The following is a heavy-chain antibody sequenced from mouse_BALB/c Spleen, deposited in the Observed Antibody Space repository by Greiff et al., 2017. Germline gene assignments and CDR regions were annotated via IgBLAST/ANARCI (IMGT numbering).Heavy chain of an antibody. J-gene: IGHJ4*01. CDR2: IRSKSNNYAT. D-gene: IGHD1-1*01. CDR1: GFTFNTYA. CDR3: VRTVPYYYGSSFYAMDY. V-gene: IGHV10-1*02. Sequence: EADGGLVQPKGSLKLSCAASGFTFNTYAMNWVRQAPGKGLEWVARIRSKSNNYATYYADSVKDRFTISRDDSQSMLYLQMNNLKTEDTAMYYCVRTVPYYYGSSFYAMDYWGQGTSVTVSS.